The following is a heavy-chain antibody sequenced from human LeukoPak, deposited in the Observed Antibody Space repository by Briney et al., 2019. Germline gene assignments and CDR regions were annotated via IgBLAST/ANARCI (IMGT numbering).Heavy chain of an antibody. J-gene: IGHJ6*03. D-gene: IGHD6-13*01. V-gene: IGHV1-24*01. CDR1: GYTLTELS. CDR3: ATDGIAAAGIRDYYYYMDV. Sequence: ASVKVSCKVSGYTLTELSMHWVRQAPGKGLEWMGGFDPEDGETIYAQKFRGRVTMTEDTSTDTAYMELSSLRSEDTAVYYCATDGIAAAGIRDYYYYMDVWGKGTTVTVSS. CDR2: FDPEDGET.